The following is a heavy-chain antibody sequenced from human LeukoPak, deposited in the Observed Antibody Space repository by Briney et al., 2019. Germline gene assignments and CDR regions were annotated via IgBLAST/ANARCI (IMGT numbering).Heavy chain of an antibody. D-gene: IGHD6-19*01. Sequence: GRSLRLSCAASGFTFSSYSMNWVRQAPGKGLEWVSSISSSSSYIYYADSVKGRFTISRDNAKNSLYLQMNSLRAEDTAVYYCARGGWYGFGAFDIWGQGTMVTVSS. CDR2: ISSSSSYI. J-gene: IGHJ3*02. CDR3: ARGGWYGFGAFDI. CDR1: GFTFSSYS. V-gene: IGHV3-21*01.